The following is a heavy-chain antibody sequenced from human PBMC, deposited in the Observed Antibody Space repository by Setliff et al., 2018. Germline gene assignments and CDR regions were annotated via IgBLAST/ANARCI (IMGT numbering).Heavy chain of an antibody. CDR1: GGTFSSYG. CDR3: AREGVDTRSSTDYRYYMDV. D-gene: IGHD5-18*01. J-gene: IGHJ6*03. V-gene: IGHV1-69*05. CDR2: TIPSFGST. Sequence: SVKVSCKASGGTFSSYGISWVRQAPGQGLEWMGGTIPSFGSTNYAQKFQGRVTIITDESTSTAYMELSSLRTEDSAVYYCAREGVDTRSSTDYRYYMDVWGKGTTGTVSS.